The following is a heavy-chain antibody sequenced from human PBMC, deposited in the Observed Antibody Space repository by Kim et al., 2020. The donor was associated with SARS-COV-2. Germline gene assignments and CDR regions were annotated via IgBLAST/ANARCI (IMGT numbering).Heavy chain of an antibody. V-gene: IGHV3-9*01. D-gene: IGHD3-9*01. J-gene: IGHJ6*02. CDR1: GFTFDDYA. CDR3: AKDRRYSGGGMDV. Sequence: GGSLRLSCAASGFTFDDYAMHWVRQAPGKGLEWVSGISWNSGSIGYADSVKGRFTISRDNAKNSLYLQMNSLRAEDTALYYCAKDRRYSGGGMDVWGQGTTVTVSS. CDR2: ISWNSGSI.